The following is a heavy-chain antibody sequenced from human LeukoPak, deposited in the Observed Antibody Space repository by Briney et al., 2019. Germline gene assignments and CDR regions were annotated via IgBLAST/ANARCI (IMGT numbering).Heavy chain of an antibody. Sequence: SQTLSLTCTVSGGSISSGDYYWRWIRQPPGKGLEWIGYIYYSGSTYYNPSLKSRVTISVDTSKNQFSLKLSSVTAADTAVYYCARDQGSGYADYWGQGTLVTVSS. V-gene: IGHV4-30-4*01. J-gene: IGHJ4*02. CDR2: IYYSGST. CDR1: GGSISSGDYY. CDR3: ARDQGSGYADY. D-gene: IGHD5-18*01.